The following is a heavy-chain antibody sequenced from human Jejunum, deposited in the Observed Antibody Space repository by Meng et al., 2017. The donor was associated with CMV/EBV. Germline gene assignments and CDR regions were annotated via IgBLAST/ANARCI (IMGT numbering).Heavy chain of an antibody. CDR3: ARGLGHASNNSHDY. Sequence: SGDSLRSHYWSWIRQPPGKGLEWIGYAYYSGSATYTPSLRSRVTISVDMSKNHFSLNLRSVTAADTAMYFCARGLGHASNNSHDYWGQGTLVTVSS. J-gene: IGHJ4*02. CDR2: AYYSGSA. V-gene: IGHV4-59*11. CDR1: GDSLRSHY. D-gene: IGHD1-1*01.